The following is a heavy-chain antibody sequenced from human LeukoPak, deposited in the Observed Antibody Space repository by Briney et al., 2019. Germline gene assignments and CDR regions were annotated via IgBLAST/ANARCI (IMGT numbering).Heavy chain of an antibody. V-gene: IGHV3-23*01. CDR2: ISGSGVST. Sequence: PGGSLRLSCAASGFTFSSYAMSWVGQAPGKGLKWVSAISGSGVSTYYADSVKGRFTISRDNSKNTLYLQMNSLRAEDTAVYYCARDYDSSGYYYTLWYYYYGMDVWGQGTTVTVSS. D-gene: IGHD3-22*01. CDR3: ARDYDSSGYYYTLWYYYYGMDV. J-gene: IGHJ6*02. CDR1: GFTFSSYA.